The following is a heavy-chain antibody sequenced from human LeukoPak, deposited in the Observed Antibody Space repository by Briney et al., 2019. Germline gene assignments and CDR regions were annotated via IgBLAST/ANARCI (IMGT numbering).Heavy chain of an antibody. CDR2: ISGSGAST. D-gene: IGHD3-10*01. CDR3: ARAWFGNWFDP. Sequence: GGSLRLSCAASAFTFNIYGMSWVRQAPGKGLEWVPSISGSGASTYYADSVKGRFTISRDNSKNTLYLQMNSLRAEDTAVYYCARAWFGNWFDPWGQGTLVTVSS. J-gene: IGHJ5*02. V-gene: IGHV3-23*01. CDR1: AFTFNIYG.